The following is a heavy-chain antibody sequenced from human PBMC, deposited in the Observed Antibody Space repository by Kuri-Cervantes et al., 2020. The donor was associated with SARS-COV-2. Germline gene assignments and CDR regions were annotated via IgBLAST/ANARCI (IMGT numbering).Heavy chain of an antibody. J-gene: IGHJ4*02. CDR3: ARGIVVVVAAMGYFDY. Sequence: ASVKVSCKASGDTFSSYIISWVRQAPGQGLEWMGWINGYNDNTKYAQKLQGRVTMTTDKSTSTAYMELRSLRSDDTAVYYCARGIVVVVAAMGYFDYWGQGTLVTVSS. V-gene: IGHV1-18*01. CDR2: INGYNDNT. D-gene: IGHD2-15*01. CDR1: GDTFSSYI.